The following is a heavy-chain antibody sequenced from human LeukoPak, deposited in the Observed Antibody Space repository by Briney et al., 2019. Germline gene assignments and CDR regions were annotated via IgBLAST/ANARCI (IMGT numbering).Heavy chain of an antibody. J-gene: IGHJ3*02. CDR1: GGSISSFS. CDR3: ARGRSHYYDSSGYYRHNAFDI. CDR2: ISYIGTI. D-gene: IGHD3-22*01. V-gene: IGHV4-59*01. Sequence: PSETLSLTCTVSGGSISSFSWGWIRQPPGKGLESIGYISYIGTIDYSPSLKSRVTISADMSKNQFSLNLSSVTAADTAVYYCARGRSHYYDSSGYYRHNAFDIWGQGTMVTVYS.